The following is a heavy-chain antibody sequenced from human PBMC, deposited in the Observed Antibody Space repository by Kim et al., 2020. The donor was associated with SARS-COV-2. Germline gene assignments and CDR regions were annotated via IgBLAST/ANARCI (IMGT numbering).Heavy chain of an antibody. D-gene: IGHD1-26*01. CDR2: INHSGST. J-gene: IGHJ4*01. Sequence: SETLSLTCAVYGGSFSGYYWSWIRQPPGKGLEWIGEINHSGSTNYNPSLKSRVTISVDTSKNQFSLKLSSVTAADTAVYYCARGSPRFVSYSGPTTYYF. CDR3: ARGSPRFVSYSGPTTYYF. CDR1: GGSFSGYY. V-gene: IGHV4-34*01.